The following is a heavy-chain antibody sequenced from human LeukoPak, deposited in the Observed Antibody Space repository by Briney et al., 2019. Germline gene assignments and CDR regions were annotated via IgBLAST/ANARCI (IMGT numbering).Heavy chain of an antibody. CDR3: ARELSSSWWMDAFDI. D-gene: IGHD6-13*01. CDR2: ISSSSSYI. J-gene: IGHJ3*02. V-gene: IGHV3-21*01. CDR1: GFTFSSYS. Sequence: GGSLRLSCAASGFTFSSYSMNWVRQAPGKGLEWVSSISSSSSYIYYADSVKGRFAISSDNAKNSLYLQMNSLRAEDTAVYYCARELSSSWWMDAFDIWGQGTMVTVSS.